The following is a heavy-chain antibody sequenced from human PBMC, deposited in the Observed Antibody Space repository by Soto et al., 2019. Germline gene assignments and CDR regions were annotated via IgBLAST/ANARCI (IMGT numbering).Heavy chain of an antibody. Sequence: QVQLVQSGAEVKKPGASVKVSCKASGYTFTSYGISWVRQAPGQGREWMGWISAYNGNTNYAQNLQGRVTMTTDTSTSTAYMELRSLRSDDTAVYYCARGDPPYYDFWSGYYFVYWGQGTLVTVSS. D-gene: IGHD3-3*01. V-gene: IGHV1-18*04. CDR2: ISAYNGNT. CDR3: ARGDPPYYDFWSGYYFVY. J-gene: IGHJ4*02. CDR1: GYTFTSYG.